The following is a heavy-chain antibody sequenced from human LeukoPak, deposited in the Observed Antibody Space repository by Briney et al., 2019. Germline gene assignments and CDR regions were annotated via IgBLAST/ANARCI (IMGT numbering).Heavy chain of an antibody. CDR1: GGTFSSYA. CDR2: IIPIFGTA. CDR3: AREGPGIGGPRGINWFDP. Sequence: GASVTVSCKASGGTFSSYAISWVRQAPRQGLEWMGGIIPIFGTANYAQKFQGRVTITADESTSTAYMELSSLRSEDTAVYYCAREGPGIGGPRGINWFDPWGQGTLVTVSS. J-gene: IGHJ5*02. D-gene: IGHD3-16*01. V-gene: IGHV1-69*13.